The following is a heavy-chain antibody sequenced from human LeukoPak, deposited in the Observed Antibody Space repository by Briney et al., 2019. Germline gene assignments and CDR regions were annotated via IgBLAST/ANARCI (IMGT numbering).Heavy chain of an antibody. CDR1: GFTFSSYA. V-gene: IGHV3-23*01. CDR2: ISGSGGST. CDR3: AKTMAGGGRYFDY. D-gene: IGHD6-19*01. J-gene: IGHJ4*02. Sequence: GGSLRLSCAASGFTFSSYAMSWVRQAPWKGLEWVSAISGSGGSTYYADSVKGRFTISRDNSKNTLYLQMNSLRAEDTAVYYCAKTMAGGGRYFDYWGQGTLVTVSS.